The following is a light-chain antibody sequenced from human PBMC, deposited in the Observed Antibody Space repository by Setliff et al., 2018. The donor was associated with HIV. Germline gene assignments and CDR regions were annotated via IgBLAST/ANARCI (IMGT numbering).Light chain of an antibody. J-gene: IGLJ1*01. V-gene: IGLV2-23*01. CDR3: CSNTGSNTYV. Sequence: QSVPAQPASVSGSPGQSITISCTGTSSDIGRYNLVSWYQQYPGKAPKLMIYQATKRPSGVSNRFSGSKSGNTASLTISGLQAEDEADYYCCSNTGSNTYVFGSGTKVTVL. CDR1: SSDIGRYNL. CDR2: QAT.